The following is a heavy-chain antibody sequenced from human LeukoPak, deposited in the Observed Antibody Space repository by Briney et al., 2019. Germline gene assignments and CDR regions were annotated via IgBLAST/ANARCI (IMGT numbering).Heavy chain of an antibody. CDR2: IYTSGST. J-gene: IGHJ3*02. Sequence: PSETLSLTCTVSGGSISSYYWSWIRQPAGKGLEWIGRIYTSGSTNYNPSLKSRVTISVDTSKNQFSLKLSSVTAADTAVYYCARHVRAAAGTGDAFDIWGQGTMVTVSS. CDR3: ARHVRAAAGTGDAFDI. CDR1: GGSISSYY. V-gene: IGHV4-4*07. D-gene: IGHD6-13*01.